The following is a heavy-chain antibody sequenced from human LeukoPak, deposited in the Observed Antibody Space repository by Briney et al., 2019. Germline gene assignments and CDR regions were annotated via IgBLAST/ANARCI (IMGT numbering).Heavy chain of an antibody. D-gene: IGHD6-19*01. CDR3: ARLEVAVAGTLEEGDY. V-gene: IGHV1-2*04. Sequence: ASVKVSCKASGYTFTGYYMHWVRQAPGQGLEWMGWINPNSGGTNYAQKFQGWVTMTRDTSISTAYMELSRLRSEDTAVYYCARLEVAVAGTLEEGDYWGQGTLVTVSS. CDR2: INPNSGGT. J-gene: IGHJ4*02. CDR1: GYTFTGYY.